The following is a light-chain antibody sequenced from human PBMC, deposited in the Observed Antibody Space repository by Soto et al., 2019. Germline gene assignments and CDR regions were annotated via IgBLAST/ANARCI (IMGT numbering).Light chain of an antibody. CDR1: QSVGTN. J-gene: IGKJ4*01. CDR2: GAT. V-gene: IGKV3-15*01. CDR3: QQYNAWPPLT. Sequence: ERVMTQSPVTLSVSPGERATLSCRASQSVGTNLAWYQQKPGQAPRLLIYGATTRATGIPARFSGTGSXTXXTLTISSLQSEDFAVYYCQQYNAWPPLTFGGGTKVEIK.